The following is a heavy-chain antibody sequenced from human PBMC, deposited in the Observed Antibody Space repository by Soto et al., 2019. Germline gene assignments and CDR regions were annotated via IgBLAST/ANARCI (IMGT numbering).Heavy chain of an antibody. CDR2: ISAYNGNT. J-gene: IGHJ4*02. CDR1: GYTFTSYG. CDR3: ARGVGWAPLDY. D-gene: IGHD1-26*01. Sequence: QVQLVQSGAEVKKPGASVKVSCKASGYTFTSYGISWVRQAPGQGLEWMGWISAYNGNTRYAQKLQGRVTRTTGTPTRTAYRELRSLRSDETAVYYCARGVGWAPLDYWGQGTLVTVSS. V-gene: IGHV1-18*01.